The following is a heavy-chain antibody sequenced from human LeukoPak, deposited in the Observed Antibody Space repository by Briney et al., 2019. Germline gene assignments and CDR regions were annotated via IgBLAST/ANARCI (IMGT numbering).Heavy chain of an antibody. CDR1: GFTFDDYS. J-gene: IGHJ4*02. CDR2: VVWNSNTI. V-gene: IGHV3-9*01. D-gene: IGHD3-16*01. CDR3: AKGLEDVWEGFDY. Sequence: PGGSLRLSCAASGFTFDDYSMHWVRQAPGKGLEWVSGVVWNSNTIGYADSVKGRFTISSDNSKNTLYLQMNSLRAEDTAVYYCAKGLEDVWEGFDYWGQGTLVTVSS.